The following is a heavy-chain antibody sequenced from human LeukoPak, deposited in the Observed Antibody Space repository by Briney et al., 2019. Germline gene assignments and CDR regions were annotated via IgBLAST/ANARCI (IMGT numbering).Heavy chain of an antibody. CDR1: GFTFSSYA. Sequence: PGGSLRLSCAASGFTFSSYAMSWVRQAPGKGLEWGSAISGSGGSTYYAGSVKGRFTISRANSKNTLYMQMNSLRAEDTAVYYCAKDYSSSWYYFDYWGQGTLVTVSS. J-gene: IGHJ4*02. D-gene: IGHD6-13*01. CDR2: ISGSGGST. CDR3: AKDYSSSWYYFDY. V-gene: IGHV3-23*01.